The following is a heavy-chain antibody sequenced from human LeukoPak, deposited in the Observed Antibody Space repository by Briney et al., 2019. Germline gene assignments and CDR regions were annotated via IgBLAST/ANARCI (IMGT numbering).Heavy chain of an antibody. D-gene: IGHD3-16*01. V-gene: IGHV3-30*18. CDR2: ISRDGLTK. J-gene: IGHJ2*01. Sequence: QPGGSLRLSCAASGFTFRNYGMHWVRQAPGKGLEWVAVISRDGLTKYYADSVKGRFTLHRDNSRNTLYLEMNSLRDEDTAVYYCAKEGTWGNWYFDLWGRGTLVIVTS. CDR1: GFTFRNYG. CDR3: AKEGTWGNWYFDL.